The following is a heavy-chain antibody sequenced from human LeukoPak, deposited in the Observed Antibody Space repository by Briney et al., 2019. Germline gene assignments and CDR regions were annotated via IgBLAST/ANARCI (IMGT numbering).Heavy chain of an antibody. J-gene: IGHJ6*03. V-gene: IGHV4-59*01. CDR1: GGSISSYY. CDR2: IYYSGST. Sequence: SETLSLTCTVSGGSISSYYWSWIRQPPGKGLEWIGYIYYSGSTNYNPSLKSRVTISVDTSKNQFSLKLSSVTAADTAVYYCARGPVYCSSTSCTLSYMDVWGKGTTVTVSS. D-gene: IGHD2-2*01. CDR3: ARGPVYCSSTSCTLSYMDV.